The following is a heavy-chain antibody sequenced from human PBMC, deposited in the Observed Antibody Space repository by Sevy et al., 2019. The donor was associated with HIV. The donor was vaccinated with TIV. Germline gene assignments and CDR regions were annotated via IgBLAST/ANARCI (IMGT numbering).Heavy chain of an antibody. J-gene: IGHJ4*02. V-gene: IGHV3-33*08. D-gene: IGHD1-1*01. CDR2: IGYDGSNK. CDR1: GFTPSTYA. CDR3: ARAPRTVSEYLLSYFDY. Sequence: GGSLRLSCAASGFTPSTYAMHWVRQAPGKGLEWVAVIGYDGSNKYYADSVKGRFTISRDNSRNTLFLQMDSLRAEDTAVYYCARAPRTVSEYLLSYFDYWGQGTLVTVSS.